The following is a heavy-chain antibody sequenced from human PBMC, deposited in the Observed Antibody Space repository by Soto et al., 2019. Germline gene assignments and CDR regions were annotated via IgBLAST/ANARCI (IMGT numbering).Heavy chain of an antibody. D-gene: IGHD6-13*01. CDR2: ISYDGSNK. CDR1: GFTFSSYG. CDR3: AKDKEQEGYFDY. Sequence: QVQLVESGGGVVQPGRSLRLSCAASGFTFSSYGMHWVRQAPGKGLEWVAVISYDGSNKYYADSVKGRFTISRDNSKNTLYLQMNSLRAEYTAVYYCAKDKEQEGYFDYWGQGTLVTVSS. V-gene: IGHV3-30*18. J-gene: IGHJ4*02.